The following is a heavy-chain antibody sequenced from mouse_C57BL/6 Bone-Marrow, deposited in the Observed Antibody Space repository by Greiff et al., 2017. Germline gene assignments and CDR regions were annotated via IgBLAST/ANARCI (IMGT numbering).Heavy chain of an antibody. D-gene: IGHD2-4*01. CDR3: ARPLYDYVVAWFAY. V-gene: IGHV5-4*01. Sequence: EVQRVESGGGLVKPGGSLKLSCAASGFTFSSYAMSWVRQTPEKRLEWVATISDGGSYTYYPGNVKGRFTISRDNAKNKLYLQMSHLTSEDTAMYYGARPLYDYVVAWFAYWGRGKRVTVSA. CDR1: GFTFSSYA. J-gene: IGHJ3*01. CDR2: ISDGGSYT.